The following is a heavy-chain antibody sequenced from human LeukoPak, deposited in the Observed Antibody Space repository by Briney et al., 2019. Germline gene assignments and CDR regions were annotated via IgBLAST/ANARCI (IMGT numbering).Heavy chain of an antibody. CDR2: IYYSGST. CDR1: GGSISSYY. J-gene: IGHJ4*02. Sequence: SETLSLTCTVSGGSISSYYWSWIRQPPGKGLEWIGYIYYSGSTNYNPSLKSRVTISVDTSKNQFSLKLSSVTAADTAVYYCARQAGFEESDYRGQGTLVTVSS. V-gene: IGHV4-59*01. CDR3: ARQAGFEESDY. D-gene: IGHD3-9*01.